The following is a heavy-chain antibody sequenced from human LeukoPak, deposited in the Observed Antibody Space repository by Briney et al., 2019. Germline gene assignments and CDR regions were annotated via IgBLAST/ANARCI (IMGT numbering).Heavy chain of an antibody. D-gene: IGHD3-16*02. CDR3: ARFSYDYVWGSYRSYYYYYMDV. CDR1: GGSISGYY. CDR2: INHSGST. J-gene: IGHJ6*03. V-gene: IGHV4-34*01. Sequence: SETLSLTCTVSGGSISGYYWSWIRQPPGKGLEWIGEINHSGSTNYNPSLKSRVTISVDTSKNQFSLKLSSVTAADTAVYYCARFSYDYVWGSYRSYYYYYMDVWGKGTTVTVSS.